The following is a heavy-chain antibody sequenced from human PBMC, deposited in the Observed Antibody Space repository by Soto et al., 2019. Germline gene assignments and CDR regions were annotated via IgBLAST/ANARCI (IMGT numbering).Heavy chain of an antibody. CDR2: IIGSGGST. J-gene: IGHJ4*02. V-gene: IGHV3-23*01. D-gene: IGHD2-15*01. CDR3: AKTEGVVDPGDFDY. CDR1: GFTFSSYA. Sequence: PXGSLRLSCAASGFTFSSYAMSWVRQAPGKGLEWVSAIIGSGGSTYYADSVKGRFTISRDNSKNTLYLQMNSLRAEDTAVYYCAKTEGVVDPGDFDYWGQGTLVTVSS.